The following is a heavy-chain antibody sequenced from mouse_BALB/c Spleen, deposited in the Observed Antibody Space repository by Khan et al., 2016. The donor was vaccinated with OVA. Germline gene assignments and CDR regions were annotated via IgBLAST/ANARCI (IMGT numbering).Heavy chain of an antibody. CDR2: INPHIGET. CDR3: ARKNGSDFDY. Sequence: VQLKQSGPELVKPGASVKISCKASGYSFTGYFMNWVMQSHGKSLEWIGRINPHIGETLYNQKFKGKATLTVDESSRTVHMELRRLASEDSAVYYCARKNGSDFDYWGQGTTLTVSS. V-gene: IGHV1-20*02. D-gene: IGHD1-1*01. CDR1: GYSFTGYF. J-gene: IGHJ2*01.